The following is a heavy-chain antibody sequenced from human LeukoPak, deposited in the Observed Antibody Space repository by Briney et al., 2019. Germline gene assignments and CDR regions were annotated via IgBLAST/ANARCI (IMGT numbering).Heavy chain of an antibody. V-gene: IGHV4-34*01. Sequence: SETLSLTCAVYGGSFSGYYWSWIRQPPGKGLEWIGEINHSGSTNYNPSLKSRVTISVDTSKNQFSLKLSSVTAADTAVYYCARMRVGKTYYYDSSGWHWGQGTLVTVSS. D-gene: IGHD3-22*01. CDR3: ARMRVGKTYYYDSSGWH. J-gene: IGHJ4*02. CDR2: INHSGST. CDR1: GGSFSGYY.